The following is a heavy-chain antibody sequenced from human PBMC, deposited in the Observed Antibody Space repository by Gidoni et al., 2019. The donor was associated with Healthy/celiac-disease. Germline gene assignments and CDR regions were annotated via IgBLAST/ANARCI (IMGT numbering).Heavy chain of an antibody. Sequence: RQAPGKGLEWVSGISWNSGSIGYADSVKGRFTISRDNAKNSLYLQMNSLRAEDTALYYCAKDTRDYSNYLFEFDPWGQGTLVTVSS. J-gene: IGHJ5*02. CDR3: AKDTRDYSNYLFEFDP. V-gene: IGHV3-9*01. CDR2: ISWNSGSI. D-gene: IGHD4-4*01.